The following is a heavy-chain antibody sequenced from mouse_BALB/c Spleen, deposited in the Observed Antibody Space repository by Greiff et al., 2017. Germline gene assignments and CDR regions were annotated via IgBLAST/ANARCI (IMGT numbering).Heavy chain of an antibody. J-gene: IGHJ4*01. CDR1: GFTFSSFG. V-gene: IGHV5-17*02. CDR3: ASGRGGDYYALDY. CDR2: ISSGSSTI. Sequence: EVKLVESGGGLVQPGGSRKLSCAASGFTFSSFGMHWVRQAPEKGLEWVAYISSGSSTIYYADTVKGRFTISRDNPKNSLFLQMTGLSSEDTAMYYGASGRGGDYYALDYWGQGTSVTVSA.